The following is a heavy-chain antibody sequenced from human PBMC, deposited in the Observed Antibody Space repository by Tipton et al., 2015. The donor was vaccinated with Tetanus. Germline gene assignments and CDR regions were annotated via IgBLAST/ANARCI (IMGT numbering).Heavy chain of an antibody. CDR1: GDSVSTGNFY. Sequence: TLSLTCTVSGDSVSTGNFYWSWIRQPPGKGLEWIAFIHHSGLAFSKPSLKSRVSISIDTSQNQFSLRLTSVTAADTAVYYCALQTDNWFDPWGQGILVTVSS. J-gene: IGHJ5*02. V-gene: IGHV4-30-4*01. CDR2: IHHSGLA. CDR3: ALQTDNWFDP.